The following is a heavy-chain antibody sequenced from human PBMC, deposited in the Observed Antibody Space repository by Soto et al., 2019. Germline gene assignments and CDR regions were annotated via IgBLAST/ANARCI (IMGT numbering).Heavy chain of an antibody. J-gene: IGHJ6*02. CDR2: ISAYNGNT. CDR1: GYTFTSYG. D-gene: IGHD3-10*01. Sequence: QVQLVQSGAEVKKPGASVKVSCKASGYTFTSYGISWVRQAPGQGLEWMGWISAYNGNTNYAPQLQGRVTITTDTATSTAYMELRSLRSDDTAVYYCARDPLVRHPWDGMDVWGQGTTVTVSS. V-gene: IGHV1-18*01. CDR3: ARDPLVRHPWDGMDV.